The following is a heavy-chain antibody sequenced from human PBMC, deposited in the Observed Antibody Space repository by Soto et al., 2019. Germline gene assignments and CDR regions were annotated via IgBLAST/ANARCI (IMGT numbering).Heavy chain of an antibody. CDR3: ARGPGGALVDSKLYYGMDV. CDR2: IYYSEST. D-gene: IGHD2-21*01. J-gene: IGHJ6*02. V-gene: IGHV4-31*03. Sequence: TSETLSLTCTVSGGSISSGGYYWSWIRQHPKKGLEWIGYIYYSESTYFTPSLKSRITMSVDTSKNQFSLNLSSVTAADTAVYYCARGPGGALVDSKLYYGMDVWGQGTTVTVSS. CDR1: GGSISSGGYY.